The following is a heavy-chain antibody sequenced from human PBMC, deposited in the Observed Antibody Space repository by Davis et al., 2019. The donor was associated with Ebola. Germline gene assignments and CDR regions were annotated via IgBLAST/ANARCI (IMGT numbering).Heavy chain of an antibody. D-gene: IGHD2-15*01. Sequence: SETLSLTCAVYGGSFSGYYWSWIRQPPGKGLEWIGEINHSGSTNYNPSLKSRVTISVDTSKNQFSLKLNSVTAADTAVYYCARGGARRYCSGGSCYSGRDYFDYWGQGTLVTVSS. J-gene: IGHJ4*02. CDR2: INHSGST. V-gene: IGHV4-34*01. CDR1: GGSFSGYY. CDR3: ARGGARRYCSGGSCYSGRDYFDY.